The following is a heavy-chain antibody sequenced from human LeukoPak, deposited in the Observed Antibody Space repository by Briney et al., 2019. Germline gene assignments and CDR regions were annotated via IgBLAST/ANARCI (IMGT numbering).Heavy chain of an antibody. CDR2: ISSSGSTI. CDR3: ARDGYDYVWGSYRAGFDY. J-gene: IGHJ4*02. D-gene: IGHD3-16*01. V-gene: IGHV3-48*03. Sequence: GGSLRLSCAASGFTFKKYTMNWVRQAPGKGLEWVSYISSSGSTIYYADSVKGRFTISRDNAKNSLYLQMNSLRAEDTAVYYCARDGYDYVWGSYRAGFDYWGQGTLVTVSS. CDR1: GFTFKKYT.